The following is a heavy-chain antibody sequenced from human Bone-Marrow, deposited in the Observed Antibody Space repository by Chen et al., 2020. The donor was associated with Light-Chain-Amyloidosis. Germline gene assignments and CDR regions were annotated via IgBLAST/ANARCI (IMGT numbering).Heavy chain of an antibody. CDR1: GYTFPNYW. J-gene: IGHJ4*02. Sequence: GKKPGESLKISCKGSGYTFPNYWIGWVRQMPGKGLEWMGVIYPDDSDARYSPSFEGQVTISADKSITTAYLQWRSLKAPDTAMYYCARRRDGYNFDYWGQGTLVTVSS. CDR3: ARRRDGYNFDY. CDR2: IYPDDSDA. V-gene: IGHV5-51*01. D-gene: IGHD5-12*01.